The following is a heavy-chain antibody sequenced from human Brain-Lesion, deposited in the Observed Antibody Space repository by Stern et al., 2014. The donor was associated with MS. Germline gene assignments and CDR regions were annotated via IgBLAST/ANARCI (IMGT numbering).Heavy chain of an antibody. V-gene: IGHV1-2*02. J-gene: IGHJ6*02. CDR3: ARDQRGITIFGVVTDYYYLGMDV. Sequence: QVQLVQSGAEVKKPGASVKVSCKTSGYIFTGYYIHWVRKAPGQGLEWMAWINPHTGGTKYAQKFQGRVTMSRDTSISTAYVELSSLTSDDTAVYYCARDQRGITIFGVVTDYYYLGMDVWGQGTTVTVSS. D-gene: IGHD3-3*01. CDR1: GYIFTGYY. CDR2: INPHTGGT.